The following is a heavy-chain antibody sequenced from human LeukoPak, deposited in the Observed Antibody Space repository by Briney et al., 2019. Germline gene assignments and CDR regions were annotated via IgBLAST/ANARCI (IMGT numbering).Heavy chain of an antibody. Sequence: SETLSLTCTVSGGSISSYYWSWIRQPPGKGLEWIGYIYYSGSTNYNPSLKSRVTISVDTSKNQFSLKLSSVTAADTAVYYCARDCGTSGQINGMDVWGXGTTVTVSS. V-gene: IGHV4-59*01. D-gene: IGHD2-2*01. CDR1: GGSISSYY. CDR3: ARDCGTSGQINGMDV. CDR2: IYYSGST. J-gene: IGHJ6*04.